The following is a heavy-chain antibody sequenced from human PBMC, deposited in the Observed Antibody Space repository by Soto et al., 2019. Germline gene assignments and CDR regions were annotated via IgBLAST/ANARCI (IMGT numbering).Heavy chain of an antibody. CDR2: ISSCSSTI. CDR1: GFTFSSYS. J-gene: IGHJ4*02. D-gene: IGHD3-22*01. CDR3: ASWDSWAGGGY. Sequence: EVQLVESGGGLVQPGGSLRLSCAASGFTFSSYSMNWVRQAPCKGLAWVSYISSCSSTIYYADSVKGRFTISRDNAKNSLYLQMNSLRAEDTAVYYCASWDSWAGGGYWGQGTLVTVSS. V-gene: IGHV3-48*01.